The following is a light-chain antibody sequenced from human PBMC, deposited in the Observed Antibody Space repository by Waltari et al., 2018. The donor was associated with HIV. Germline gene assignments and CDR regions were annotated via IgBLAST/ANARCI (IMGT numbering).Light chain of an antibody. V-gene: IGLV2-23*02. CDR3: CSYSPTNTYV. J-gene: IGLJ1*01. CDR2: DVT. Sequence: HSALTQPASVSGSLGQSITISCTGTSSDVGRYDYVSWYQQQPGQAPKLLVYDVTKRPSGVSYRFSGSKSDNTASLTISGLQAEDEADYYCCSYSPTNTYVFGTGTKVTV. CDR1: SSDVGRYDY.